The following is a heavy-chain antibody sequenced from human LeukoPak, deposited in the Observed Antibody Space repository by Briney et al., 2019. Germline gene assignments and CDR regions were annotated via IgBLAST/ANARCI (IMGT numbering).Heavy chain of an antibody. J-gene: IGHJ4*02. V-gene: IGHV4-39*07. CDR1: GGSITSSSYS. Sequence: SETLSLTCTVSGGSITSSSYSWGWIRQPPGKGLEWIASMSYSGSTYYNPSLKSRVTISVDTSRNQFSLKLSSVTAAGTAVYYCARVRWLQLGHFDYWGQGSLVTVSS. D-gene: IGHD5-24*01. CDR3: ARVRWLQLGHFDY. CDR2: MSYSGST.